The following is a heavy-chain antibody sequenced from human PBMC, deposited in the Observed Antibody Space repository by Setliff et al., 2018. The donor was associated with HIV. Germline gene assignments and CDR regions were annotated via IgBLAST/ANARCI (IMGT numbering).Heavy chain of an antibody. J-gene: IGHJ1*01. D-gene: IGHD2-21*02. Sequence: SETLSLTCTVSGGSMNSHYWGWIRQAPGKGLEWIGSIYYSGTTYYNPSLRGRVTISVDRSRNQFSLTLNSVTAADTATYYCASRGIVVVTMSMPDEFFVHWGHGTLGTAPQ. V-gene: IGHV4-39*01. CDR3: ASRGIVVVTMSMPDEFFVH. CDR2: IYYSGTT. CDR1: GGSMNSHY.